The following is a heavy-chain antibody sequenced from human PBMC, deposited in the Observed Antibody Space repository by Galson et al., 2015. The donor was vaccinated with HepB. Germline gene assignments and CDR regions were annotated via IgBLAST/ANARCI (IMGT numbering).Heavy chain of an antibody. D-gene: IGHD3-22*01. CDR1: GFTFSSYG. J-gene: IGHJ3*02. CDR2: IRYDGSNK. Sequence: SLRLSCAASGFTFSSYGMHWVRQAPGKGLEWVAFIRYDGSNKYYADSVKGRFTISRDNSKNTLYLQMNSLRAEDTAVYYCAKEYYDSSGYYHDAFDIWGQGTMVTVSS. V-gene: IGHV3-30*02. CDR3: AKEYYDSSGYYHDAFDI.